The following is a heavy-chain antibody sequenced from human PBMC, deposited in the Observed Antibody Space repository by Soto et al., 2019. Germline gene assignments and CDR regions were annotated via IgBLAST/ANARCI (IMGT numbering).Heavy chain of an antibody. CDR1: GGSISSGDYY. V-gene: IGHV4-30-4*01. CDR3: ARDHDSSGYSTGFDY. CDR2: IYYSGST. D-gene: IGHD3-22*01. Sequence: SETLSLTCTVSGGSISSGDYYWSWIRQPPGKGLERIGYIYYSGSTYYNPSLKSRVTISVETSKNQFSLKLSSVTAADTAMYYCARDHDSSGYSTGFDYWGQGTLVTVSS. J-gene: IGHJ4*02.